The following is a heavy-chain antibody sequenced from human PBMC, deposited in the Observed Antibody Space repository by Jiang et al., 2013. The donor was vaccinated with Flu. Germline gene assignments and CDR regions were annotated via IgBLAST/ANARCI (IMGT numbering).Heavy chain of an antibody. D-gene: IGHD2-15*01. V-gene: IGHV4-34*01. J-gene: IGHJ4*02. CDR3: AREALYSLAGFYDY. CDR2: SIILDPP. Sequence: GLVKPSETLSLTCAVYGGSRQWTLLDVDPQAPREGGWNGLGKSIILDPPTTTRPLKSRVTVSLDTSKNQFSLELGSVTAADTAVYYCAREALYSLAGFYDYWGPGNPCHRLL. CDR1: GGSRQWTL.